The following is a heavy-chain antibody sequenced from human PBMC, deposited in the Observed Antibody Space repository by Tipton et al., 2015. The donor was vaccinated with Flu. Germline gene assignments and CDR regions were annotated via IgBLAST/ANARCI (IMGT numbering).Heavy chain of an antibody. CDR2: INPNNGAT. CDR3: AREISRVGGAVYFDY. Sequence: QVQLVQSGAEVKKPGASVKVSCKASGYTFTGYYVHWVRQAPGQGPEWMGRINPNNGATNCAQKLQGRVTMTRDTSISTAYMELSSLRSDDTALYYGAREISRVGGAVYFDYWGQGTLVPVSS. CDR1: GYTFTGYY. D-gene: IGHD3-10*01. J-gene: IGHJ4*02. V-gene: IGHV1-2*06.